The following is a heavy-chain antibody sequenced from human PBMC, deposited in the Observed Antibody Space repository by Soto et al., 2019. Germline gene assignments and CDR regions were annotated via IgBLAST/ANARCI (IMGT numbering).Heavy chain of an antibody. Sequence: EVRLVEAGGGLKQPGGSLRLSCAAFGFKFKESAMNWFRQSPGNVLEWVASISDTGASTWYAESVRGRLSISRDNSKNTLYLQMSSLRGEDTAVYYCAKGRGSGWAWYFDNWGQGTLVTVSS. CDR3: AKGRGSGWAWYFDN. D-gene: IGHD6-19*01. CDR2: ISDTGAST. CDR1: GFKFKESA. V-gene: IGHV3-23*04. J-gene: IGHJ4*02.